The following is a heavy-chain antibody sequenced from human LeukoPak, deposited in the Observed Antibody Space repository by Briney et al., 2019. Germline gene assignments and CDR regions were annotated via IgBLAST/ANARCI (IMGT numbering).Heavy chain of an antibody. CDR3: AKDQGITGTFDY. CDR2: ISGSGGST. D-gene: IGHD1-20*01. V-gene: IGHV3-23*01. CDR1: GLLFSSYA. Sequence: GGSLTLSCAPSGLLFSSYAMSWPRQAPGKGLEWVSAISGSGGSTYYVDYVTGRFTLSRDNSKNTLYLQMHSLRAHDTAVYYRAKDQGITGTFDYWGQGALVTVCS. J-gene: IGHJ4*02.